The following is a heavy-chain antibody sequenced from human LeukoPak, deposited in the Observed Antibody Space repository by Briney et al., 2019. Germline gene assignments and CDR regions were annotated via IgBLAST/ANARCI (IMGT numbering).Heavy chain of an antibody. CDR1: GSTVSSNY. Sequence: GGSLRLSCAASGSTVSSNYMSWVRQAPGKGLEWVSVIYSGGSTYYADSVKGRFTISRDNSKNTLYLQMNSLRAEDTAVYYCARDRVVGATEYYFDYWGQGTLVTVSS. CDR2: IYSGGST. D-gene: IGHD1-26*01. V-gene: IGHV3-53*01. CDR3: ARDRVVGATEYYFDY. J-gene: IGHJ4*02.